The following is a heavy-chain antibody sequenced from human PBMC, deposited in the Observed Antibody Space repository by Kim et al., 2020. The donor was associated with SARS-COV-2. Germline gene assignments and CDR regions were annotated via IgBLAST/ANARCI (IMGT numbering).Heavy chain of an antibody. V-gene: IGHV3-43*01. J-gene: IGHJ4*02. Sequence: GKGRFTISRDNSKNSLYLQMNSLRTEDTALYYCAKGTYYYDSSGYYPFDYWGQGTLVTVSS. D-gene: IGHD3-22*01. CDR3: AKGTYYYDSSGYYPFDY.